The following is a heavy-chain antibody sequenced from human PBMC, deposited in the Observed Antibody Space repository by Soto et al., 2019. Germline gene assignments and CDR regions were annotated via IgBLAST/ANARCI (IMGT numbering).Heavy chain of an antibody. CDR1: GYTFTGYY. J-gene: IGHJ5*02. CDR2: INPNSGGT. Sequence: GASVKVSCKASGYTFTGYYMHWVRQAPGQGLEWMGWINPNSGGTNYAQKFQGWVTMTRDTSISTAYMELSRLRSDDTAVYYCARSGRIAAAGINNWFDPWGQGTLVTVSS. CDR3: ARSGRIAAAGINNWFDP. V-gene: IGHV1-2*04. D-gene: IGHD6-13*01.